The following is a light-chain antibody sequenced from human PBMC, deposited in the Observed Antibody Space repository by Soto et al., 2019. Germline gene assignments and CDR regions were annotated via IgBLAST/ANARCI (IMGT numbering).Light chain of an antibody. CDR2: TAS. CDR1: QRIRSE. V-gene: IGKV1-6*01. J-gene: IGKJ4*01. Sequence: QMPQSPSSLSACVGGRVTITCGASQRIRSELGWYQQKPGKAPNLLIYTASTLQSGVPSRFSGSGSGTDFTLTISSLQPEDFATYYCIQDYNYPLTFGGGTKVDIK. CDR3: IQDYNYPLT.